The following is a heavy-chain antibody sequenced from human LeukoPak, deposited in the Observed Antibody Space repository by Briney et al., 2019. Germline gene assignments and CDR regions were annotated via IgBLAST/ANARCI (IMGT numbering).Heavy chain of an antibody. J-gene: IGHJ4*02. CDR2: IYYSGST. CDR1: GGSISSNSYY. D-gene: IGHD3-10*01. Sequence: SETLSLTCTVSGGSISSNSYYWGWIRQSPGKGLEWIGTIYYSGSTYYNPSLKSRVTISVDTSKNQFSLKLSSVTAADTAVYYCARVYYYGSGSYYSFDYWGQGTLVTVSS. CDR3: ARVYYYGSGSYYSFDY. V-gene: IGHV4-39*07.